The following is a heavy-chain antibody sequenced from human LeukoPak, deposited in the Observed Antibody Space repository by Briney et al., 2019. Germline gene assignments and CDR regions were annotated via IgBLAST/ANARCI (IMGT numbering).Heavy chain of an antibody. D-gene: IGHD3-10*01. CDR1: GFTFSSYG. Sequence: GRSLRLSRAASGFTFSSYGMHWVRQAPGKGLEWVAVISHDGSDNHYADSVKGRFTISRDNSKNTVYLQMSSLRPEDTAVYFCAKELYFGSGSYPDYWGQGTLVRVSS. CDR3: AKELYFGSGSYPDY. J-gene: IGHJ4*02. V-gene: IGHV3-30*18. CDR2: ISHDGSDN.